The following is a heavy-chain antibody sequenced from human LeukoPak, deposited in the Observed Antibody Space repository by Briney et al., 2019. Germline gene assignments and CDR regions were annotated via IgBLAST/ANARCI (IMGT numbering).Heavy chain of an antibody. V-gene: IGHV3-23*01. CDR2: ISGSGGST. CDR3: AKDGRYDFWSGYGAFDI. D-gene: IGHD3-3*01. CDR1: GFTFSGYA. J-gene: IGHJ3*02. Sequence: GGSLRLSCAASGFTFSGYAMSWVRQAPGKGLEWVSAISGSGGSTYYADSVKGRFTISRDNPKNTLYLQMNSLRAEDTAVYYCAKDGRYDFWSGYGAFDIWGQGTMVTVSS.